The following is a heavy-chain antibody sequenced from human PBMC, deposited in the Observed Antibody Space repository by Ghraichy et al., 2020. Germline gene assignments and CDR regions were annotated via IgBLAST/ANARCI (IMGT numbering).Heavy chain of an antibody. CDR1: GFTFSSYE. J-gene: IGHJ5*02. V-gene: IGHV3-48*03. D-gene: IGHD3-3*01. Sequence: GESLNISCAASGFTFSSYEMNWVRQAPGKGLEWVSYISSSGSTIYYADSVKGRFTISRDNAKNSLYLQMNSLRAEDTAVYYCARALRFLEWYLPGEWFDPWGQGTLVTVSS. CDR2: ISSSGSTI. CDR3: ARALRFLEWYLPGEWFDP.